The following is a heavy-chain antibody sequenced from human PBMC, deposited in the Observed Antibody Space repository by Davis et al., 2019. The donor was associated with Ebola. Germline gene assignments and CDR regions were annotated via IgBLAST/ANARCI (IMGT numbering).Heavy chain of an antibody. CDR3: ARDFDYGGGY. CDR2: INGDGSST. V-gene: IGHV3-74*01. Sequence: HTGGSLRLSCAASGFTFSSHWIHWVRHAPGKGLVWVSRINGDGSSTGYADYVKGRFTLSRDNAKNTLYLQMNSLRAEDTAVYYCARDFDYGGGYWGQGTLVTVSS. CDR1: GFTFSSHW. D-gene: IGHD4-17*01. J-gene: IGHJ4*02.